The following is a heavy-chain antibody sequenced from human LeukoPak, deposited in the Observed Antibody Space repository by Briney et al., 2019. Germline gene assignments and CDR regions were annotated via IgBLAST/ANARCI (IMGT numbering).Heavy chain of an antibody. Sequence: GGSLRLSCAASGFTFSSYAMSWVRQAPGKGLEWVSAISGSGASTNYADSVKGRFTISRDNSKNTLYLQMNSLRAEDTALYYCAKDLRSSGYYAFDIWGQGTMVTVSS. CDR3: AKDLRSSGYYAFDI. V-gene: IGHV3-23*01. J-gene: IGHJ3*02. D-gene: IGHD3-22*01. CDR2: ISGSGAST. CDR1: GFTFSSYA.